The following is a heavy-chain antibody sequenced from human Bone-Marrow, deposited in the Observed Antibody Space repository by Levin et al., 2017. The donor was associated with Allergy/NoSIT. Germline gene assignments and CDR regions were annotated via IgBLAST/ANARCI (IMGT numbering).Heavy chain of an antibody. CDR2: IVFGTGNT. CDR3: AAANNYDFWSGYSFDS. CDR1: GLSFSTSA. Sequence: SVKVSCKASGLSFSTSAGIQWVRQARGQRPEWIGWIVFGTGNTKSAQKFQERVSITRDVSTSSAYMELSSLTSEDSATYYCAAANNYDFWSGYSFDSWGQGTPVTVSS. J-gene: IGHJ4*02. V-gene: IGHV1-58*01. D-gene: IGHD3-3*01.